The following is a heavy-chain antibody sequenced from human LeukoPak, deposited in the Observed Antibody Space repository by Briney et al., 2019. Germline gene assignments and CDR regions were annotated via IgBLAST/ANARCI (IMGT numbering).Heavy chain of an antibody. V-gene: IGHV3-21*01. J-gene: IGHJ4*02. CDR2: ISSSSSYI. CDR1: GFTFSSYS. CDR3: AREIGGLLKVLDY. D-gene: IGHD3-10*01. Sequence: NPGGSLRLSCAASGFTFSSYSMNWVRQAPGKGLEWVSSISSSSSYIYYADSVKGRFTISRDNAKNSLYLQMNSLRAEDTAVYYCAREIGGLLKVLDYWGQGTLVIVSS.